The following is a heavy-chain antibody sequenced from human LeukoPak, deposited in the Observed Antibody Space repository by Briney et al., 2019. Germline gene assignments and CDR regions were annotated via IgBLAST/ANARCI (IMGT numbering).Heavy chain of an antibody. Sequence: ASVKVSCKASGYTFTGYYMHWVRQAPGQGLEWMGWINPNSGGTNYAQKFQGRVTMTTDTSTSTAYMELRSLRSDDTAVYYCARDNHVLTGSDFDYWGQGTLVTVSS. CDR1: GYTFTGYY. D-gene: IGHD3-9*01. V-gene: IGHV1-2*02. J-gene: IGHJ4*02. CDR3: ARDNHVLTGSDFDY. CDR2: INPNSGGT.